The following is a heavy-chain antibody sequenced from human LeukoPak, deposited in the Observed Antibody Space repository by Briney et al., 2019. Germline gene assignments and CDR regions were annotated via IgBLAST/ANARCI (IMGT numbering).Heavy chain of an antibody. V-gene: IGHV1-69*01. CDR2: IIPIFGTA. Sequence: GSSVKVSCKASGGTFSSYAISWVRQAPGQGLEWMGGIIPIFGTANYAQKFQGRVTITADESTSTAYMELSSLRSEDTAVYYCACSRDSNIQLWSPYYYYYMDVWGKGTTVTVSS. CDR1: GGTFSSYA. J-gene: IGHJ6*03. CDR3: ACSRDSNIQLWSPYYYYYMDV. D-gene: IGHD5-18*01.